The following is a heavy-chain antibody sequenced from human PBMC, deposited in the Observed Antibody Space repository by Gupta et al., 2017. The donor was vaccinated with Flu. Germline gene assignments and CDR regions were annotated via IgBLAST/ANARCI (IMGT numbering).Heavy chain of an antibody. CDR1: GFTLSTYA. D-gene: IGHD3-3*01. J-gene: IGHJ4*02. CDR3: ARGTAQTYDRWSYYYYFSDY. Sequence: QVQLVESGGGVVQPGRSLRLPCAASGFTLSTYAMHWVRQAPGKGPEWVAIIWYDGSSKYYAESVKCRFTISRDNSKNTLYLQMSSLTVEDTAVYYCARGTAQTYDRWSYYYYFSDYWGQGTLVTVSS. CDR2: IWYDGSSK. V-gene: IGHV3-33*01.